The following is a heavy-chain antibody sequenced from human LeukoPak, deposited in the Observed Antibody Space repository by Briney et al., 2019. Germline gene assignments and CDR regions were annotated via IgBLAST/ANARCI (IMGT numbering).Heavy chain of an antibody. V-gene: IGHV3-23*01. CDR2: ISGSGASS. CDR1: GFTFSSYA. J-gene: IGHJ4*02. Sequence: GGSLRLSCAASGFTFSSYAMSWVRQAPGKGLEWVSGISGSGASSYYADSVKGRFTISRDNTRNTLYLQMNSLRAEDTAVYYCAKEKYYNDSSGYYWDYWGQGTLVTVSS. CDR3: AKEKYYNDSSGYYWDY. D-gene: IGHD3-22*01.